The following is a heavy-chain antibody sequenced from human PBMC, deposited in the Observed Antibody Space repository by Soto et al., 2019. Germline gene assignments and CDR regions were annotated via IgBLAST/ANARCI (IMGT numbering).Heavy chain of an antibody. V-gene: IGHV1-69*01. Sequence: QVQLVQSGAEVKKPGSSVKVSCKVSGGPFSDYAVSWVRQAPGQGLEWMGGIIPMFGTANYAQKFQGRVTITEDESTTTAYMELSSLRSEDTAVYYCARDLDYYGSGNYYNRIDYWGQGTLVTVSS. CDR1: GGPFSDYA. CDR2: IIPMFGTA. J-gene: IGHJ4*02. CDR3: ARDLDYYGSGNYYNRIDY. D-gene: IGHD3-10*01.